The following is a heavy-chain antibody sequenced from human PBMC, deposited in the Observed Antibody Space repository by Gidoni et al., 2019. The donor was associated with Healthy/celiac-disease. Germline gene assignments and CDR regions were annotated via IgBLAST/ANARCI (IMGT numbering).Heavy chain of an antibody. Sequence: QVQLQQWGAGLLKPSETLSLTCAVYGGSFSGYYWSWIRQPPGKGLEWIGEINHSGSTNYNPSLKSRVTISVDTSKNQFSLKLSSVTAADTAVYYCARSRGAARPCYFDYWGQGTLVTVSS. J-gene: IGHJ4*02. CDR3: ARSRGAARPCYFDY. V-gene: IGHV4-34*01. CDR1: GGSFSGYY. D-gene: IGHD6-6*01. CDR2: INHSGST.